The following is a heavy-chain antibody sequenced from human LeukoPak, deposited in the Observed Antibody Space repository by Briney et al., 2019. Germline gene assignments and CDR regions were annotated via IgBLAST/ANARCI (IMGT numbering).Heavy chain of an antibody. CDR1: GGSISSSSYY. CDR3: ARGVRPKTSYYDILTGPNWFDP. V-gene: IGHV4-39*07. J-gene: IGHJ5*02. CDR2: IHYRGNT. D-gene: IGHD3-9*01. Sequence: TSETLSLTCTVSGGSISSSSYYWGWIRQPPGKGLEWIGTIHYRGNTYYNPSLKSRVTISVDTSKNQFSLKLSSVTAADTAVYYCARGVRPKTSYYDILTGPNWFDPWGQGTLVTVSS.